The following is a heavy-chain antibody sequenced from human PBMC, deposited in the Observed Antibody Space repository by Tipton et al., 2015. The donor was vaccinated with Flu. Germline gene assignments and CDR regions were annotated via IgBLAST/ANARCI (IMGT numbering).Heavy chain of an antibody. J-gene: IGHJ5*02. V-gene: IGHV4-38-2*02. Sequence: TLSLTCTISGDPISSDYYWGWIRQPPGKGLEWIGNIFHTGSTYHNPSLKSRVTISINTSKNQFSLKVFSVTAADTAVYYCARRGYSNYVSDPKNCFDPWGQGILVTVSS. D-gene: IGHD4-11*01. CDR1: GDPISSDYY. CDR3: ARRGYSNYVSDPKNCFDP. CDR2: IFHTGST.